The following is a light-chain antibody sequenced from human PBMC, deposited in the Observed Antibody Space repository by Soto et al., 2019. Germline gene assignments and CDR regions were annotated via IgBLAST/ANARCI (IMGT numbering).Light chain of an antibody. CDR2: EVS. V-gene: IGLV2-14*01. CDR3: ISYTGSSTSYV. J-gene: IGLJ1*01. CDR1: SSDVGSYDH. Sequence: QSVLTQPASVSGYPGQSITISCSGTSSDVGSYDHVAWYQQFPGKTPKLMIYEVSNRPSGVSSRFSGSKSGNTASLTISGLQAEDEADYYCISYTGSSTSYVFGSGTEVTVL.